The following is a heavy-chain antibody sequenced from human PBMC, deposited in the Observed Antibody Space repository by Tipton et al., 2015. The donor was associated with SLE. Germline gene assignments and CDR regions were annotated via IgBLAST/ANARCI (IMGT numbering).Heavy chain of an antibody. CDR1: GGSISSGSHY. CDR2: INHSGST. J-gene: IGHJ5*02. Sequence: TLSLTCTVSGGSISSGSHYWSWIRQPPGKGLEWIGEINHSGSTNYNPSLKSRVTISVDTSKNQFSLKLSSVTAADAAVYYCAGGGNWFDPWGQGTLVTVSS. V-gene: IGHV4-39*07. CDR3: AGGGNWFDP. D-gene: IGHD3-16*01.